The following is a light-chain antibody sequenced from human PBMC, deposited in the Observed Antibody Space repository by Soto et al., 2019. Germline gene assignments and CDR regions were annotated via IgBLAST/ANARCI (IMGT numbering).Light chain of an antibody. CDR3: SSYAGSNNLAV. V-gene: IGLV2-8*01. CDR2: EVT. J-gene: IGLJ1*01. Sequence: QSALTQPPSASGSPGQSVTISCTGTSSDVGAYYSVSWYQQHPGKAPKLMIYEVTKRPSGVPDRFSGSKSGSTASLTVSGLQAEDEADYCCSSYAGSNNLAVFGTGTKLTVL. CDR1: SSDVGAYYS.